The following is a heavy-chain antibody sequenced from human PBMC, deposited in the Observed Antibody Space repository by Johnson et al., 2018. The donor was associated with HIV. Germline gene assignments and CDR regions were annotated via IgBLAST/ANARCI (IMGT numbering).Heavy chain of an antibody. V-gene: IGHV3-30-3*01. CDR1: GFTFSSYA. CDR2: ISYDGSNQ. D-gene: IGHD4-23*01. Sequence: VQVVESGGGVVQPGRSLRLSCAASGFTFSSYAMHWVRQAPGKGLEWVAVISYDGSNQNYAESVKGRFTISRDNYKNTLSLQMNSLRPEDTAVYYCARPRTTVLTPRFDAFDMWGQGTVVTVSS. CDR3: ARPRTTVLTPRFDAFDM. J-gene: IGHJ3*02.